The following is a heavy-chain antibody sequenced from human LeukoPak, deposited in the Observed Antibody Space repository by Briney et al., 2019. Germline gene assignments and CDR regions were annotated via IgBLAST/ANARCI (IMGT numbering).Heavy chain of an antibody. Sequence: SETLSLTCTVSGGSITNYCWSWIRQPPGKGLEWIGYIYYSGSTNYNPSLKSRVAISLDTSKSQFSLKLSSVTAADTAVYYCASTPGVAATLYYYYMDVWGKGTTVTVSS. CDR3: ASTPGVAATLYYYYMDV. J-gene: IGHJ6*03. V-gene: IGHV4-59*01. CDR1: GGSITNYC. CDR2: IYYSGST. D-gene: IGHD2-15*01.